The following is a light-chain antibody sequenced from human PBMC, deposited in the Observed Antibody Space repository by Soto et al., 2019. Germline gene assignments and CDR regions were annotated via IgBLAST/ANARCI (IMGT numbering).Light chain of an antibody. CDR1: RNDVGAYDY. J-gene: IGLJ1*01. Sequence: QSALTQPASVSGSPGQSITISCAGTRNDVGAYDYVSWYQQHPGKAPKLLVYEVSNRPSGVSDRFSGSKSGNTASLTISGLQAEDEADYYCSSYTSSSTDVFGTGTQLTVL. CDR2: EVS. V-gene: IGLV2-14*01. CDR3: SSYTSSSTDV.